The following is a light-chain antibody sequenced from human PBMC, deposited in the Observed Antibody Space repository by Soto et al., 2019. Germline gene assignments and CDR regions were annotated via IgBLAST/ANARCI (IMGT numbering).Light chain of an antibody. V-gene: IGKV1-5*03. CDR1: QNINSW. J-gene: IGKJ1*01. CDR3: QQDYGPWT. CDR2: KAS. Sequence: DFQMTQSPSTLSASLGDRVTITCRASQNINSWLAWFQQKPGKARKLLIYKASSLESGVPSRFSGSGSGTEFTLTISSLQPDDFATYYCQQDYGPWTFGQGTKVEIK.